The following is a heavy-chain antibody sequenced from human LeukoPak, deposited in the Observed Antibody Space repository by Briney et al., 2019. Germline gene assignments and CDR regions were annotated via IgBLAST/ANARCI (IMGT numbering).Heavy chain of an antibody. CDR2: ISRSSSYI. D-gene: IGHD3-10*01. V-gene: IGHV3-21*01. CDR3: ARAPLLITMVRGDPRFDY. CDR1: GFSFSSHS. J-gene: IGHJ4*02. Sequence: PGGSLRLSCAASGFSFSSHSMHWVRQAPGKGLEWVSSISRSSSYIYYADSVKGRFTISRDNAKNSLYLQMNSLRAEDTAVYYCARAPLLITMVRGDPRFDYWGQGTLVTVSS.